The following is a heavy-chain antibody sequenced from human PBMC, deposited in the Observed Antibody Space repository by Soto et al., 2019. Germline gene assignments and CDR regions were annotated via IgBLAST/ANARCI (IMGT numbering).Heavy chain of an antibody. CDR2: IIPFHGVT. Sequence: QVQLVQSGAEVKKPGSSVKVSCKASGGTFSPYTINWVRQAPGQGLEWMGRIIPFHGVTNYAQKFQARDTINADKSTSTAYMELSGLRFEDTAMYYCTRDWEITVSTWSFGGFWGRGTLVTVSS. CDR1: GGTFSPYT. J-gene: IGHJ4*02. V-gene: IGHV1-69*08. D-gene: IGHD3-10*01. CDR3: TRDWEITVSTWSFGGF.